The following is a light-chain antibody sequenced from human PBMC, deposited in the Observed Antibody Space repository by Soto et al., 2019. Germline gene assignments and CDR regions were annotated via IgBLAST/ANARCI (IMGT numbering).Light chain of an antibody. CDR2: KAS. V-gene: IGKV1-5*03. CDR1: QRISSW. Sequence: DVEIIQSLTTQSAYVGDRATITCRASQRISSWLAWYQQKPGKAPKLLIYKASSLESGVPSRFSGSGSGTEFTLTISSLQPDDFATYYCQQYKSYSWTFGQGTKVDIK. CDR3: QQYKSYSWT. J-gene: IGKJ1*01.